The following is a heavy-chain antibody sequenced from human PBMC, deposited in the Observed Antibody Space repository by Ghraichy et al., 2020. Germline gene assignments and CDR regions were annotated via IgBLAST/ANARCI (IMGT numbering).Heavy chain of an antibody. V-gene: IGHV1-3*01. D-gene: IGHD1-26*01. J-gene: IGHJ4*02. CDR2: INGGNDNT. CDR3: ARDNTDATSFDY. Sequence: ASVKVSCKASGYTFTSYAMQWVRQAPGQRLEWMGWINGGNDNTKFSQKFQGRITITRDTSARTAYMTLSSLRSEDTAVYYCARDNTDATSFDYWGQGTLVTVSS. CDR1: GYTFTSYA.